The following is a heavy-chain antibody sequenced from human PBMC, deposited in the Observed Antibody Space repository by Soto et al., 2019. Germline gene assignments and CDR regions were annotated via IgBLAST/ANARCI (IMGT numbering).Heavy chain of an antibody. CDR2: IYYSGST. CDR3: ARSIAAEAASDY. J-gene: IGHJ4*02. CDR1: GGSISSGDYY. Sequence: SETLSLTCTVSGGSISSGDYYWSWIRQPPGKGLEWIGYIYYSGSTYYNPSLKSRVTISVDTSKNQFSLKLSSVTAADTAVYYCARSIAAEAASDYWGQGTLVTVSS. V-gene: IGHV4-30-4*01. D-gene: IGHD6-13*01.